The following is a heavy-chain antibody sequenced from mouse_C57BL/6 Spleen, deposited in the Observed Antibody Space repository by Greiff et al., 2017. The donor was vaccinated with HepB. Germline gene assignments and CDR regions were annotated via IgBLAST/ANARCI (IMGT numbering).Heavy chain of an antibody. CDR1: GYSITSGYY. D-gene: IGHD2-5*01. CDR2: ISYDGSN. CDR3: AREGYSNSGFDY. Sequence: EVKLLESGPGLVKPSQSLSLTCSVTGYSITSGYYWNWIRQFPGNKLEWMGYISYDGSNNYNPSLKNRISITRDTSKNQFFLKLNSVTTEDTATYYCAREGYSNSGFDYWGQGTTLTVSS. J-gene: IGHJ2*01. V-gene: IGHV3-6*01.